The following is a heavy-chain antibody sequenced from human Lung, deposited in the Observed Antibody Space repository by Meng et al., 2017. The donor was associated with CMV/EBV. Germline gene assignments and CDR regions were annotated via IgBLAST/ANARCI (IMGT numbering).Heavy chain of an antibody. Sequence: VQRASAGPVLLKASDTPSLTCYAFGDSMNNYCWSWIRQSAGKGLEWIGRISTSGSTHYNPSLTSRVTLSVDTSKNQISLQLSSVTAADTAVYYCARAVADTANFDYWGQGTLVTVSS. CDR2: ISTSGST. J-gene: IGHJ4*02. CDR3: ARAVADTANFDY. V-gene: IGHV4-4*07. D-gene: IGHD6-19*01. CDR1: GDSMNNYC.